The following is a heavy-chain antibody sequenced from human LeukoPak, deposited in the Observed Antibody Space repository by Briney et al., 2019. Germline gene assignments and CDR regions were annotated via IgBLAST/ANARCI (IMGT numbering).Heavy chain of an antibody. CDR1: GFTFSIYW. CDR3: AGGISVAYSFDY. CDR2: INSDGSST. Sequence: GGSLRLSCAASGFTFSIYWMDWVRQAPGKGLVWVSRINSDGSSTIYADSEKGRFTISRDNAQNTLYLQMNSLRAEDTAVYYCAGGISVAYSFDYWGQGALVTVSS. J-gene: IGHJ4*02. V-gene: IGHV3-74*01. D-gene: IGHD6-19*01.